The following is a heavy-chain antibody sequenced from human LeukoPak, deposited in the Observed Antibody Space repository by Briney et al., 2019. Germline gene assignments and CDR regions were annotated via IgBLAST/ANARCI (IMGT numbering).Heavy chain of an antibody. CDR2: IYSGGST. CDR1: GFTVSRNY. V-gene: IGHV3-53*01. CDR3: ARVSNSYDGSGYFDY. J-gene: IGHJ4*02. D-gene: IGHD3-22*01. Sequence: PGGSLRLSCAASGFTVSRNYMSWVRQAPGKGLEWVSVIYSGGSTYYADSVKGRFTISRDNSKNTLYLQMSSLRAEDTAVYYCARVSNSYDGSGYFDYWGQGTPVTVSS.